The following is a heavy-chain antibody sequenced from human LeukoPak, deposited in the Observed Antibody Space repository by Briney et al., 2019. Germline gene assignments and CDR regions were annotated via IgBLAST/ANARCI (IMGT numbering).Heavy chain of an antibody. Sequence: GGSLRLSCAASGLTFSSYGMHWVRQAPGKGLEWVSVISYDGSNKYYADSVKGRFTISRDNSKNTLYLQMNSLRAEDTAVYYCVKTWDYYYYYGMDVWGQGTTVTVSS. V-gene: IGHV3-30*18. CDR2: ISYDGSNK. J-gene: IGHJ6*02. CDR1: GLTFSSYG. CDR3: VKTWDYYYYYGMDV. D-gene: IGHD4/OR15-4a*01.